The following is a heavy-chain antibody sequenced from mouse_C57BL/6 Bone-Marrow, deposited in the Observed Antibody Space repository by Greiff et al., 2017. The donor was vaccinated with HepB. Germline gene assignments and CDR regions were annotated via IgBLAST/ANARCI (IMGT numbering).Heavy chain of an antibody. CDR3: ARTGTWFAY. V-gene: IGHV1-81*01. J-gene: IGHJ3*01. CDR1: GYTFTSYG. Sequence: VKLVESGAELARPGASVKLSCKASGYTFTSYGISWVKQRTGQGLEWIGEIYPRRGNTYYNEKFKGKATLTADKSSSTAYMELRSLTSEDSAVYFCARTGTWFAYWGQGTLVTVSA. D-gene: IGHD4-1*01. CDR2: IYPRRGNT.